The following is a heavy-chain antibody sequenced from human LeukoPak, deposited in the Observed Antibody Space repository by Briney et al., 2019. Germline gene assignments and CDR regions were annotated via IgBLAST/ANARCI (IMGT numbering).Heavy chain of an antibody. D-gene: IGHD5-24*01. CDR3: ARGRDGYSFGFDY. CDR1: GYSFTSYW. CDR2: IYPGDSDT. J-gene: IGHJ4*02. Sequence: GESLMISCKGSGYSFTSYWIGWVRQMPDKGLEWMGIIYPGDSDTRYSPSFQGQVTISADKSISTAYLQWSSLKASDTAMYYCARGRDGYSFGFDYWGQGTLVTVSS. V-gene: IGHV5-51*01.